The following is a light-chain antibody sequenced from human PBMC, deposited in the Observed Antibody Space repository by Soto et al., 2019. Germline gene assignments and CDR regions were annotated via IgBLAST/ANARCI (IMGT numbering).Light chain of an antibody. V-gene: IGKV3-15*01. CDR1: QSVSSN. CDR3: QHYNYWPYT. CDR2: GIS. J-gene: IGKJ2*01. Sequence: EIVLRQSPGTLSLSPGERATLSCRASQSVSSNLAWYQQKPGQAPRLLIYGISTRATGVPARFSGSGSGTDFTLTISSLQSEDFAVYYCQHYNYWPYTFGQGTKVDIK.